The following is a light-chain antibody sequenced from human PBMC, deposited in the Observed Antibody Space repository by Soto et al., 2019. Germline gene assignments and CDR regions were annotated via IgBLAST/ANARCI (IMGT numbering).Light chain of an antibody. Sequence: DIQMTQSPSTLSASVGDRVTITCRASQSINIWLAWYQQKPGKAPKVLIYDASSLKSGVPSRFGGSGSGTEFPLTISSLKPDDFATYYCQQYKSYWWPFGQGTKVDIK. V-gene: IGKV1-5*01. CDR1: QSINIW. J-gene: IGKJ1*01. CDR3: QQYKSYWWP. CDR2: DAS.